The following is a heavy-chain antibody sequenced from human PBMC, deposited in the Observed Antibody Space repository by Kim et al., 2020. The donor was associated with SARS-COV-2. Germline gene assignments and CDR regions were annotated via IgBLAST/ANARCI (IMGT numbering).Heavy chain of an antibody. CDR3: ASTGYSSSWYTPGYYYYGMDV. V-gene: IGHV4-39*01. Sequence: SETLSLTCTVSGGSISSSSYYWGWIRQPPGKGLEWIGSIYYSGSTYYNPSLKSRVTISVDTSKNQFSLKLSSVTAADTAVYYCASTGYSSSWYTPGYYYYGMDVWGQGTTVTVSS. CDR1: GGSISSSSYY. CDR2: IYYSGST. J-gene: IGHJ6*02. D-gene: IGHD6-13*01.